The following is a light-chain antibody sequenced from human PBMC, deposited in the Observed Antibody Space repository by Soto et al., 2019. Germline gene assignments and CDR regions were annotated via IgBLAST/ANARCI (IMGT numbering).Light chain of an antibody. J-gene: IGKJ4*01. CDR3: HEFHDYPVT. Sequence: DIQLTQSPSTLSASVGDGVTITCPASQSVSTWLAWCPQKPWKAPKLLIHKASTLENGDPSRCSGSGSGTVFTLTISSLQPDDSAPYYGHEFHDYPVTFGGGTKVQI. CDR2: KAS. CDR1: QSVSTW. V-gene: IGKV1-5*03.